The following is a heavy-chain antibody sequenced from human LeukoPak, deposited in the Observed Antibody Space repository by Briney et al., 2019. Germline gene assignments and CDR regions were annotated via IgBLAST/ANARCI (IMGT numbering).Heavy chain of an antibody. V-gene: IGHV3-33*01. CDR1: GFTFSNYG. CDR3: ARDQALYFSYGDF. D-gene: IGHD2/OR15-2a*01. J-gene: IGHJ4*02. CDR2: IFYDGSKK. Sequence: GRSLRLSCAASGFTFSNYGMHWVRQAPGMGLEWLAAIFYDGSKKYYADTVKGRFTISRDNSKNTLYLQVDSLTAEDTAVYYCARDQALYFSYGDFWGQGTLVTVSS.